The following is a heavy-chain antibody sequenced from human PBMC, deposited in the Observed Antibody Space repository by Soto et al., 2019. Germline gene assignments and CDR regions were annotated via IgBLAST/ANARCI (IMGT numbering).Heavy chain of an antibody. CDR3: ATAGLRGTAIQQFEH. CDR2: IIPVFAST. D-gene: IGHD5-12*01. CDR1: GGTFSTYG. V-gene: IGHV1-69*01. Sequence: QVHLVQSGAEVKKPASSVKVSCQASGGTFSTYGITWVRQAPGHGLEWMGAIIPVFASTSSAQLFRGRLSITADAVSSTAYMELSGLTSEDTAIYYCATAGLRGTAIQQFEHWGQGNLVTVS. J-gene: IGHJ4*02.